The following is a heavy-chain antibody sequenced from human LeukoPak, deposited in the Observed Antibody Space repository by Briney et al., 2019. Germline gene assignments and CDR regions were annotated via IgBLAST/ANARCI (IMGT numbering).Heavy chain of an antibody. J-gene: IGHJ4*02. V-gene: IGHV3-7*05. D-gene: IGHD2/OR15-2a*01. Sequence: AGGSLRLSCAASGFTFSSYWMSWVRQAPGKGLEWVANINQDGSEKYYVDSVKGRFTISRDNAKNSLYLQMNSLRAEDTAVYSCARDRFFYDTAGAYYFDYWGQGTLVTVSS. CDR3: ARDRFFYDTAGAYYFDY. CDR2: INQDGSEK. CDR1: GFTFSSYW.